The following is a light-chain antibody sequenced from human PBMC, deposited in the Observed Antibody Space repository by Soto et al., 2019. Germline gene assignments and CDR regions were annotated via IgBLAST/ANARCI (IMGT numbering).Light chain of an antibody. CDR3: QQYGGSPIT. CDR2: GAS. V-gene: IGKV3-20*01. Sequence: EIVLTQSPGTLSLSPGERATLSCRASQSVSSSLAWYQQKTGQAPRLLISGASSRATGIPDRFSGSGSETDFTLTISRLEPKDFALYYCQQYGGSPITFGQGTRLEIK. CDR1: QSVSSS. J-gene: IGKJ5*01.